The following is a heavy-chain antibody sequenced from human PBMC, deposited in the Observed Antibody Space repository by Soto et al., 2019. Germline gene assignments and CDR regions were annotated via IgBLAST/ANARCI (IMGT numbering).Heavy chain of an antibody. CDR3: AREELGYCSGGSCYDGYYYYGMDV. J-gene: IGHJ6*02. CDR1: GYTFTSYY. D-gene: IGHD2-15*01. Sequence: ASVKVSCKASGYTFTSYYMHWVRQARGQGLEWMGIINPSGGSTSYAQKFQGRVTMTRDTSTSTVYMELSSLRSEDTAVYYCAREELGYCSGGSCYDGYYYYGMDVWGQGTTVTVSS. CDR2: INPSGGST. V-gene: IGHV1-46*01.